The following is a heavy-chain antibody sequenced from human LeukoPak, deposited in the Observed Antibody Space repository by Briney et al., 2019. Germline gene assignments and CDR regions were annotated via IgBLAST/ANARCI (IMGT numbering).Heavy chain of an antibody. CDR3: ARLIVGATMLDY. J-gene: IGHJ4*02. CDR1: GGSISTYY. Sequence: PSETLSLTCTLSGGSISTYYWSWVRQPPGKGLEWIGYIYYTGSTDYNPSLKSRVTMSVDTSKNQFSLKLSSVTAADTAVYSCARLIVGATMLDYWGQGTLVTVSS. CDR2: IYYTGST. V-gene: IGHV4-59*01. D-gene: IGHD1-26*01.